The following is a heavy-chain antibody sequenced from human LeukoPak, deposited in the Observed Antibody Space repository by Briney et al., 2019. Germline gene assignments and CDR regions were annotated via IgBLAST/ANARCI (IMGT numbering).Heavy chain of an antibody. D-gene: IGHD2-2*02. CDR2: ISYDGSNK. CDR1: GFTFSSYG. J-gene: IGHJ4*02. Sequence: GRSLRLSCAASGFTFSSYGMHWVRQAPGKGLEWVAVISYDGSNKYYADSVKGRFTISRDNSKNTLYLQMNSLRAEDTAVYYCARAQGYCSSTSCYTSRDIDYWGQGTLVTVSS. CDR3: ARAQGYCSSTSCYTSRDIDY. V-gene: IGHV3-30*19.